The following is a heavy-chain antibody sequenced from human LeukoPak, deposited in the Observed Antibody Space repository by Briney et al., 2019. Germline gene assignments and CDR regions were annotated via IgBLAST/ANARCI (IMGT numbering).Heavy chain of an antibody. J-gene: IGHJ4*02. D-gene: IGHD3-22*01. V-gene: IGHV4-39*07. CDR3: ATSEPQTYYYDSSGYPFDY. Sequence: PSETLSLTCTVSGGSISSSSYYWGWIRQPPGKGLEWIGSIYYSGSTYYNPSLKSRVTISVDTSKNQFSLKLSSVTAADTAVYYCATSEPQTYYYDSSGYPFDYWGQGTLVTVSS. CDR2: IYYSGST. CDR1: GGSISSSSYY.